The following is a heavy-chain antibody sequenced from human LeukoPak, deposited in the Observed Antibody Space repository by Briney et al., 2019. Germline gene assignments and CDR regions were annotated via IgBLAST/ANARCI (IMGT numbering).Heavy chain of an antibody. Sequence: GGSPRLSCAASGFTFSSYAMHWVRQAPGKGLEWVAVISYDGSNKYYADSVKGRFTISRDNPGNVVYLQMDSLRAEDTAVYYCTRVAQSGPTGWFDPWGQGTLVTVSS. D-gene: IGHD1-1*01. CDR2: ISYDGSNK. J-gene: IGHJ5*02. CDR3: TRVAQSGPTGWFDP. V-gene: IGHV3-30-3*01. CDR1: GFTFSSYA.